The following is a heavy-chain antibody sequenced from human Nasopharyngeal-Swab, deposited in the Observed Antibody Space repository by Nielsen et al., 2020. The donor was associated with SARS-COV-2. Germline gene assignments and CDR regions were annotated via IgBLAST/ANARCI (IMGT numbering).Heavy chain of an antibody. V-gene: IGHV3-73*01. Sequence: GESLKISCAGSGLIFGDCAIHWVRQSSAKGLEWVAHIDKKANNYATEYAASVKGRFTTSRDDSSNMAYLQMNRLNTEDTAVYYCTRDNGTYNWFDPWGQGALVTVSS. D-gene: IGHD3-10*01. CDR2: IDKKANNYAT. CDR1: GLIFGDCA. CDR3: TRDNGTYNWFDP. J-gene: IGHJ5*02.